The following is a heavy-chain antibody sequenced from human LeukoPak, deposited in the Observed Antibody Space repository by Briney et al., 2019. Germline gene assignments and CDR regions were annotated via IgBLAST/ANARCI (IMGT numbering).Heavy chain of an antibody. CDR3: ARDRSLRLFDY. CDR2: ISSSSSYI. D-gene: IGHD3-10*01. Sequence: GGSLRLSCAASGFTFSNYSMNWVRQAPGKGLEGVSSISSSSSYIYYADSVKGRFTISRDNAKNSLYLQMNSLRAEDTAVYYCARDRSLRLFDYWGQGTLVTVSS. CDR1: GFTFSNYS. J-gene: IGHJ4*02. V-gene: IGHV3-21*01.